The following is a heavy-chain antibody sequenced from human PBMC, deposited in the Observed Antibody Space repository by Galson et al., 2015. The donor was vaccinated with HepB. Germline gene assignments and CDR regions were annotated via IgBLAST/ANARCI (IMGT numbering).Heavy chain of an antibody. CDR2: INHSGNT. V-gene: IGHV4-34*01. D-gene: IGHD3-10*01. J-gene: IGHJ6*03. CDR3: ARAVRGVLIVHYFYYMDV. CDR1: GGSFSGYY. Sequence: SETLSLTCAVYGGSFSGYYWTWIRQPPGKGLEWIGDINHSGNTNYNPALNSRVTISADTSKKQFSLTLRSVTAADTAVYYCARAVRGVLIVHYFYYMDVWGKGTAVTVSS.